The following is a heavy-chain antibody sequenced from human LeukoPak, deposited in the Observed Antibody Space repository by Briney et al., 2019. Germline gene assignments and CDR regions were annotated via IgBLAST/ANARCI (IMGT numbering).Heavy chain of an antibody. J-gene: IGHJ5*02. V-gene: IGHV3-23*01. Sequence: PGGSLRLSCAASGFTFSSYAMSWVRQAPGKGLEWVSAISGSGGSTYYADSVKGRFTISRDNAKNTLYLQMNSLRAEDTAVCYCAKDRPYYDILTGPQSSWGQGTLVTVSS. D-gene: IGHD3-9*01. CDR1: GFTFSSYA. CDR3: AKDRPYYDILTGPQSS. CDR2: ISGSGGST.